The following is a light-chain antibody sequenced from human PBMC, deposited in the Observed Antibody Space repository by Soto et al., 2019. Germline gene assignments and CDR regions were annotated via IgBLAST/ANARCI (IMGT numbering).Light chain of an antibody. CDR1: TSDVGGYTY. V-gene: IGLV2-14*01. CDR2: EVS. J-gene: IGLJ2*01. CDR3: TSYTTSNTLA. Sequence: QSALTQPASVSGSPGQSITISCTGTTSDVGGYTYVSWYQQHPGKAPRLMIYEVSNRPSGVSSRFSGSKSGNTASVTISGLQAEDEADYYCTSYTTSNTLAFGGGTKLTVL.